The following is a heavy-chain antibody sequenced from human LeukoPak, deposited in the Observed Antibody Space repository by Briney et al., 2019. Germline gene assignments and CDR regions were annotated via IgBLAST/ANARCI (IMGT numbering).Heavy chain of an antibody. Sequence: GGSLRLSCAASGFTFSGFETHWVRQAPGKGLEWVAYISTSGSTIYYAASVKGRFTFSRDNARNSLYLQMNSLRAEDTAVYYCARAPGGYSYGTPNFDYWGQGTLVTVSS. CDR2: ISTSGSTI. CDR3: ARAPGGYSYGTPNFDY. D-gene: IGHD5-18*01. V-gene: IGHV3-48*03. CDR1: GFTFSGFE. J-gene: IGHJ4*02.